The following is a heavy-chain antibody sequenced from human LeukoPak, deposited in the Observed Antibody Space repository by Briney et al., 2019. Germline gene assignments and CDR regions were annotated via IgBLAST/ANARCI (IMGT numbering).Heavy chain of an antibody. CDR3: AKVLFAYGYGSSLDH. J-gene: IGHJ4*02. V-gene: IGHV3-53*05. CDR1: GFTVSSSY. D-gene: IGHD3-22*01. CDR2: IYSGGDT. Sequence: GGSLRLSCAASGFTVSSSYMSWVRQAPGKGLEWVSIIYSGGDTYYADSVKGRFTISRDNSKNTLYLQMNSLRDDDTAVYYCAKVLFAYGYGSSLDHWGQGTVVGVSS.